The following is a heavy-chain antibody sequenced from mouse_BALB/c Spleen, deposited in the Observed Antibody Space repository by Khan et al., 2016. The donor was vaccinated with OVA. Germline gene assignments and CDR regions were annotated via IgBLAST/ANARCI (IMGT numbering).Heavy chain of an antibody. Sequence: VQLKESGPGLVKPSQSLSLTCTVTGYSITSDYAWNWIRQFPGNKLEWMGYISYSGNTKYNPSLKSRISINRDTSKNQFFLQLNSVTTEDTATYYCARIYGGDVDYWGQGTTLTVSS. D-gene: IGHD1-1*01. V-gene: IGHV3-2*02. CDR3: ARIYGGDVDY. CDR2: ISYSGNT. CDR1: GYSITSDYA. J-gene: IGHJ2*01.